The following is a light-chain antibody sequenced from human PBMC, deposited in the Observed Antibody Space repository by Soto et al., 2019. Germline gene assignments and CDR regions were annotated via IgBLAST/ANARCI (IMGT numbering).Light chain of an antibody. CDR1: HNDIGTYDY. CDR2: GVT. CDR3: SSFTSNRIYV. Sequence: QSALTQRTSVSGSPGQSITISCTGNHNDIGTYDYVSWYQQHPGRAPRLLIHGVTTRPSGISGRFSASKSGLTASLTISGLQPEDEADYYCSSFTSNRIYVFGPGTKVTVL. J-gene: IGLJ1*01. V-gene: IGLV2-14*03.